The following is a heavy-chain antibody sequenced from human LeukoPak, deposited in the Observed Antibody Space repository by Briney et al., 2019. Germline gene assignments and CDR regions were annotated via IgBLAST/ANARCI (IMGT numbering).Heavy chain of an antibody. CDR2: IWYDGSNK. CDR1: GFTFSSYG. V-gene: IGHV3-33*01. CDR3: ARRGYSSSWSLDY. Sequence: GRSLRLSCAASGFTFSSYGMHWVRQAPGKGLEWVAVIWYDGSNKYYADSVKGRFTISRDNSKNTLYLQMNSLRAEDTAVYYCARRGYSSSWSLDYWGQGTLVTVSS. D-gene: IGHD6-13*01. J-gene: IGHJ4*02.